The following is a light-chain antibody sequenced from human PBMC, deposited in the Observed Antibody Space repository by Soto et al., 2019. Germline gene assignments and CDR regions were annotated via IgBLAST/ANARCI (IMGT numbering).Light chain of an antibody. V-gene: IGKV3-15*01. CDR1: TSVSSS. Sequence: EIMMTQSPATLSVSPGERATLSCRASTSVSSSLAWYQQKPGQAPRLLIYGASTRATGIPARFSGSGSGTEFTLTINSLQSEDFAVYYCQQYNNWWTFGQGTKVEIK. J-gene: IGKJ1*01. CDR2: GAS. CDR3: QQYNNWWT.